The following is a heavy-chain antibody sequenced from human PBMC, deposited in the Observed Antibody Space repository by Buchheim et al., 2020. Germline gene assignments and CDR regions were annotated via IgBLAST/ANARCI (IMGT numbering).Heavy chain of an antibody. V-gene: IGHV3-30*18. J-gene: IGHJ4*02. CDR3: AKEASVVAATGDSY. CDR1: GFTFSSYG. Sequence: QVQLVESGGGVVQPGRSLRLSCAASGFTFSSYGMHWVRQAPGKGLEWVAVISYDGSNKYYADSVKGGFTISRDNSKNTLYLQMNSLRAEDTAVYYCAKEASVVAATGDSYWGQGTL. D-gene: IGHD2-15*01. CDR2: ISYDGSNK.